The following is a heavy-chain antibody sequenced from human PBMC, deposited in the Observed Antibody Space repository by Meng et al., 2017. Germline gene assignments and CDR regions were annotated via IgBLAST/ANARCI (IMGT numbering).Heavy chain of an antibody. Sequence: GESLKISCAASGYTFSNYEMNWVRQAPGKGLEWVAYISSSGSTIYYADSVKGRFTISRDNAKNSLYLQMNSLRAEDTAVYYCASPGELLWFGELLGRGAFDIWGQGTMVTVSS. D-gene: IGHD3-10*01. J-gene: IGHJ3*02. V-gene: IGHV3-48*03. CDR1: GYTFSNYE. CDR2: ISSSGSTI. CDR3: ASPGELLWFGELLGRGAFDI.